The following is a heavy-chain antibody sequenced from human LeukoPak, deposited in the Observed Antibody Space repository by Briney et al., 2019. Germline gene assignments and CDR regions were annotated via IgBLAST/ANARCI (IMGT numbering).Heavy chain of an antibody. CDR2: IKQDGSEK. J-gene: IGHJ4*02. D-gene: IGHD6-19*01. Sequence: PGGSLRLSCAASGFTFSSYWMSWVRQAPGKGLEWVANIKQDGSEKYYVDSVKGRFTISRDNAKNSLYLQMNSLRAEDTAVYYCARLYKYSSGWPPSGQYYFDYWGQGTLVTVSS. CDR1: GFTFSSYW. V-gene: IGHV3-7*01. CDR3: ARLYKYSSGWPPSGQYYFDY.